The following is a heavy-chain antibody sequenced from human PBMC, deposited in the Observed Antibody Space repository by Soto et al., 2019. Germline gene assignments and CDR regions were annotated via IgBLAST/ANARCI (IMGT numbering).Heavy chain of an antibody. CDR1: GFTFSNGW. V-gene: IGHV3-15*01. CDR2: IKSKIDGGTT. D-gene: IGHD2-15*01. Sequence: EVQLVESGGGLVKAGGSLRLSCAASGFTFSNGWMSWVRQAPGKGLEWVGRIKSKIDGGTTDYSAPVKGRFTISRDDSKITLYLQMESLISEYTAVSYCTTDSTQTFCDGGPCYSVQTEIHDSGGQGTLVTVSS. J-gene: IGHJ4*02. CDR3: TTDSTQTFCDGGPCYSVQTEIHDS.